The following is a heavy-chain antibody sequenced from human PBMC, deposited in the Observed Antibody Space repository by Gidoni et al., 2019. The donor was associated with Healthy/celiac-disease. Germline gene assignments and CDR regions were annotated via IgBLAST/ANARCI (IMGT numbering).Heavy chain of an antibody. V-gene: IGHV1-69*09. CDR1: GGTFSTYG. Sequence: QLQLVQSGAEVKKPGSPVKVSCKASGGTFSTYGVNWVRQAPGHGLEWMGRIIQRLGAAKYAQKFQGRLTITADKSMTIAKMELNSLTSEDTAVYYCARGVLSSGGRADASRDYWGQGTLVTVSS. D-gene: IGHD3-10*02. CDR2: IIQRLGAA. CDR3: ARGVLSSGGRADASRDY. J-gene: IGHJ4*02.